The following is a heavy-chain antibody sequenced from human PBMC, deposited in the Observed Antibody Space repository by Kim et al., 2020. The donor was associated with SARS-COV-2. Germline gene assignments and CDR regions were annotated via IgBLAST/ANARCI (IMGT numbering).Heavy chain of an antibody. CDR3: ARICIAARWYYGMDV. D-gene: IGHD6-6*01. Sequence: DSVKGRFTISRENAKNSLYLQMNSLRAEDTAVYYCARICIAARWYYGMDVWGQGTTVTVSS. V-gene: IGHV3-48*03. J-gene: IGHJ6*02.